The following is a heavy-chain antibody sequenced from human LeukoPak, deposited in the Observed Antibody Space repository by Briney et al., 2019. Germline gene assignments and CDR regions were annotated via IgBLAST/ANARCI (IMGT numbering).Heavy chain of an antibody. CDR3: ARGGGLDV. V-gene: IGHV3-7*03. CDR1: GFTFSNYW. Sequence: GGSLRLSCAASGFTFSNYWMNWVRQAPGKGLEWVANIKQDGSEIFYVDSVKGRFTISRDNAKNSLYLQMSNLRAEDTAVYFCARGGGLDVWGQGATVTVSS. CDR2: IKQDGSEI. J-gene: IGHJ6*02. D-gene: IGHD3-16*01.